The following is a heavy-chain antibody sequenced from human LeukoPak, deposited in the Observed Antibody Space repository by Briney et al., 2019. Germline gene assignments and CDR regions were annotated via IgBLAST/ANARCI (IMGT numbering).Heavy chain of an antibody. Sequence: SETLSLTCAVYGGSFSGYYWSWIRQPPGKGLEWIGEINHSGSTNYNPSLKSRVTISVDTSKNQFSLKLSSVTAADTAVYYCARGRVTTYWGQGTLVTVSS. D-gene: IGHD4-17*01. J-gene: IGHJ4*02. CDR2: INHSGST. CDR3: ARGRVTTY. V-gene: IGHV4-34*01. CDR1: GGSFSGYY.